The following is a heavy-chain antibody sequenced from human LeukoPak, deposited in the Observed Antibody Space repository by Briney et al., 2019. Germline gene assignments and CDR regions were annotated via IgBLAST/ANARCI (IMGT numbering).Heavy chain of an antibody. CDR3: ARLQSYYYDSSGYYFSSGYYFDY. J-gene: IGHJ4*02. V-gene: IGHV4-39*01. Sequence: PSETLSLTCTVSGDSISSSSYYWGWIRQPPGKGLEWIGSIYYSGSTYYNPSLKSRVTISVDTSKNQFSLKLSSVTAADTAVYYCARLQSYYYDSSGYYFSSGYYFDYWGQGTLVTVSS. D-gene: IGHD3-22*01. CDR1: GDSISSSSYY. CDR2: IYYSGST.